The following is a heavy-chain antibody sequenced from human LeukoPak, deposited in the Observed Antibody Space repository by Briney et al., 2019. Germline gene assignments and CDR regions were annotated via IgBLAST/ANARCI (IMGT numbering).Heavy chain of an antibody. CDR2: INTNTGNP. CDR3: ARDLATYYYDSSGWPYWFDP. V-gene: IGHV7-4-1*02. CDR1: GYTFSSYA. J-gene: IGHJ5*02. D-gene: IGHD3-22*01. Sequence: ASVTVSCTASGYTFSSYAMNWVRLAPGQGLEWMGWINTNTGNPTYAQGFTGRFVFSLDTSVSTAYLQISSLKAEDTAVYYCARDLATYYYDSSGWPYWFDPWGQGTLVTVSS.